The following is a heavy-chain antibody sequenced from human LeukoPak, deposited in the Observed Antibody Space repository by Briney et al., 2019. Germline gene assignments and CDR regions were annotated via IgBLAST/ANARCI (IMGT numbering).Heavy chain of an antibody. CDR1: GFTFSSYA. J-gene: IGHJ4*02. CDR2: IKQDGSEK. V-gene: IGHV3-7*01. Sequence: GGSLTLSCTASGFTFSSYAMSWVRQAPGKGLEWVANIKQDGSEKYYVDSVKGRFTISRDNAKNSLYLQMNSLRAEDTAVYYCARWSRVGASKFSYWGQGTLVTVSS. D-gene: IGHD1-26*01. CDR3: ARWSRVGASKFSY.